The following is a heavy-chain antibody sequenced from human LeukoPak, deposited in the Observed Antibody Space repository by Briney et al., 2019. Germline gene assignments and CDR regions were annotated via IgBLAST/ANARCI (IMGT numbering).Heavy chain of an antibody. J-gene: IGHJ4*02. D-gene: IGHD3-10*01. Sequence: PSETLSLTCSVSGGSVRSDISHWSWIRQPPGKGLEWIGYVHYSGSANYNPSLESRVTMSLDNSKNQFSLDLTSVTAADTAVYYCARITMVRGEPAFYFDYWGQGTLVTVSS. CDR3: ARITMVRGEPAFYFDY. CDR1: GGSVRSDISH. V-gene: IGHV4-61*01. CDR2: VHYSGSA.